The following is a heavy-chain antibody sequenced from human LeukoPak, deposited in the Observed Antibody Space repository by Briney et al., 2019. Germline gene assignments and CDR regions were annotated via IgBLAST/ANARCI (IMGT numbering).Heavy chain of an antibody. J-gene: IGHJ4*02. CDR1: GFTFSGHE. D-gene: IGHD4-17*01. Sequence: GGSLRLSSVASGFTFSGHEMNWVRQAPGKGLEWLSHISTTGGTIYYADSAKGRFTISRDNSKNSLYLQMNSLRTEDTAIYCCARNDVYGDSLPDYWGQGTLVTVSS. V-gene: IGHV3-48*03. CDR2: ISTTGGTI. CDR3: ARNDVYGDSLPDY.